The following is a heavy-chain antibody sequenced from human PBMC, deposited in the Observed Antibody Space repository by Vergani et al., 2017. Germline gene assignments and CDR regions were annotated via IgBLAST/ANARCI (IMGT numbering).Heavy chain of an antibody. J-gene: IGHJ6*02. Sequence: EVQLLESGGGLVQPGGSLRLSCAASGFTFSSYWMSWVRQAPGKGLEWVANIKQDGSEKDYVDSVKGRFTISRDNAKNSLYLQMNSLRAEDTAVYYCARDRYSYGVYYYYGMDVWGQGTTVTVSS. CDR3: ARDRYSYGVYYYYGMDV. D-gene: IGHD5-18*01. V-gene: IGHV3-7*03. CDR1: GFTFSSYW. CDR2: IKQDGSEK.